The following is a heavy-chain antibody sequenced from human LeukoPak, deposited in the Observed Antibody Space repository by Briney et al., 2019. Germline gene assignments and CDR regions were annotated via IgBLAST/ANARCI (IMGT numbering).Heavy chain of an antibody. V-gene: IGHV4-34*01. CDR3: AKGKAAHYHSVTDEYYYYLDV. CDR2: ISYSGST. Sequence: PSETLSLTCVVEGYYFSGFYWTWLRQAPGKGLEWIGEISYSGSTKYNPSLKSRATIEVDTSKKQISLNLSSVTAADTAVYYCAKGKAAHYHSVTDEYYYYLDVWGKGTTVIVSS. J-gene: IGHJ6*03. CDR1: GYYFSGFY. D-gene: IGHD3-9*01.